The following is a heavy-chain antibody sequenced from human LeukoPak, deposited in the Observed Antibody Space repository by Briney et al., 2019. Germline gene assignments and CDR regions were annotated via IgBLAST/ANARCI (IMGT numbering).Heavy chain of an antibody. CDR1: GFTFGSYS. CDR2: ISSSSSTI. D-gene: IGHD1-26*01. Sequence: GGSLRLSCAASGFTFGSYSMNWVRQAPGKGLEWVSYISSSSSTIYYADSVKGRFTISRDNAKNSLYLQMNSLRAEDTAVYYCARRETFYYFDYWGQGTLVTVSS. CDR3: ARRETFYYFDY. J-gene: IGHJ4*02. V-gene: IGHV3-48*04.